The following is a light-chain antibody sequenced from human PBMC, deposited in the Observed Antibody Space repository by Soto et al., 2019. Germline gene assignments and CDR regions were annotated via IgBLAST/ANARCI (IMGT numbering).Light chain of an antibody. J-gene: IGKJ1*01. CDR2: GAS. Sequence: EIVMTQSPATLSVSPGERATLSCRASQSVSSNLAWYQQKPGQAHRLLIYGASTRATGIPARFSGSGSGTEFTLTISSLQSEDFASYFCQQYNTWPPDRTFGQGTKVEIK. V-gene: IGKV3-15*01. CDR1: QSVSSN. CDR3: QQYNTWPPDRT.